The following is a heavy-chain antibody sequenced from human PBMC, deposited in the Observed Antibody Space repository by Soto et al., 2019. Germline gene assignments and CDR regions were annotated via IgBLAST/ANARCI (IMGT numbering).Heavy chain of an antibody. D-gene: IGHD4-17*01. J-gene: IGHJ3*02. V-gene: IGHV4-34*01. CDR3: ARAQNYGDYWFAFDI. CDR2: INHSGST. CDR1: GGSFSGYY. Sequence: PAETLSLTCAVYGGSFSGYYCSFIRQPPGKGLEWIVEINHSGSTNYNPSLKSRVTISVDTSKNQFSLKLSSVTAADTAVYYCARAQNYGDYWFAFDIWGQGTTVTVSS.